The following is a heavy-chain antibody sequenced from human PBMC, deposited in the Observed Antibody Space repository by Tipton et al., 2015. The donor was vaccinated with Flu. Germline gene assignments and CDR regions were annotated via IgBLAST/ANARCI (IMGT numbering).Heavy chain of an antibody. V-gene: IGHV4-38-2*01. D-gene: IGHD2-21*01. J-gene: IGHJ5*02. Sequence: TLSLTCAVSGYSISSGYYWGWIRQPPGKGLEWIGSIYHRGTNSNPSLKSRVTISIDTPKNQFSLRLRSVTAADTATYYCAKIEGSFEQGHCVGPDCWIDAWGQGTLVTVSS. CDR2: IYHRGT. CDR1: GYSISSGYY. CDR3: AKIEGSFEQGHCVGPDCWIDA.